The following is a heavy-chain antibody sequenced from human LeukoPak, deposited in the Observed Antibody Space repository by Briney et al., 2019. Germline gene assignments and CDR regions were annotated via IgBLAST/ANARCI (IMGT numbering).Heavy chain of an antibody. Sequence: PGGSLRLSCAASGFTFSIYWMSWVRQAPGKGLEWVANIKQGGREKYYVDSVKGRFTISRDNAKNSLYLQMSSLRAEDTAVYYCARVSRSSSSFTFDSWGQGTLVTVSS. CDR3: ARVSRSSSSFTFDS. CDR1: GFTFSIYW. D-gene: IGHD6-6*01. V-gene: IGHV3-7*01. J-gene: IGHJ4*02. CDR2: IKQGGREK.